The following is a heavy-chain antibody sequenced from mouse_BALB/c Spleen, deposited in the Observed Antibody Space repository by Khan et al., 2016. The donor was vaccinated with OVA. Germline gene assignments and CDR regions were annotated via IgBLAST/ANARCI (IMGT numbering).Heavy chain of an antibody. CDR3: VRRGYGNYCFAY. CDR2: IDPENGNT. D-gene: IGHD2-1*01. CDR1: GFNIKDYF. Sequence: VQLQQSGAELVRPGALVKLSCKASGFNIKDYFMVWVKQRPEQGLEWIGWIDPENGNTIYDPKFQGKASLTADTSSNTAYLQLSSLTSEDTAVYYCVRRGYGNYCFAYWGQGTLVTVSA. J-gene: IGHJ3*01. V-gene: IGHV14-1*02.